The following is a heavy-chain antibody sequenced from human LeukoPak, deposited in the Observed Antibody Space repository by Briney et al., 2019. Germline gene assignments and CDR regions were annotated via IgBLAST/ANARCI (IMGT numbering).Heavy chain of an antibody. D-gene: IGHD3-10*01. CDR2: ISGSGGST. CDR3: AKTFVELNVWDY. V-gene: IGHV3-23*01. CDR1: GFTFSSYA. J-gene: IGHJ4*02. Sequence: GGSLRLSCAASGFTFSSYAMSWVRQAPGKGLEWASAISGSGGSTYYADSVKGRFTISRANSKNTLYLQMNSLRAEDTAVYYCAKTFVELNVWDYWGQGTLVTVSS.